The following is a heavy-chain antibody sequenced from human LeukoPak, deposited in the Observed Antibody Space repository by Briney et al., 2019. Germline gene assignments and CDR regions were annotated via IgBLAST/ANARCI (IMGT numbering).Heavy chain of an antibody. Sequence: GGSLRLSCAASGFTFSSYAMSWVRQAPGKGLEWVSAISGSGGSTYYSDSVKGRFTISRDNSKNTLHLQMNSLRAEDTAVYYCAKDAYYAPDNWFDPWGQGTLVTVSS. CDR1: GFTFSSYA. CDR3: AKDAYYAPDNWFDP. V-gene: IGHV3-23*01. D-gene: IGHD2/OR15-2a*01. J-gene: IGHJ5*02. CDR2: ISGSGGST.